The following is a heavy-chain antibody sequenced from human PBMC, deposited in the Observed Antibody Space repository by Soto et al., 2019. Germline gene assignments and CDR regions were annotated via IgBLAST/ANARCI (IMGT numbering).Heavy chain of an antibody. D-gene: IGHD4-4*01. CDR3: AKCLLPSPPFDYSDYYYSGMDV. CDR1: GFNFSSYG. Sequence: GGSLRLSCAASGFNFSSYGMSWVRQAPGKGLEWVAAISGGGGSKYYADSVKGRFTISRDNSKNTLYLQMNSLRPEDTAVYSCAKCLLPSPPFDYSDYYYSGMDVWGQGTMVTVSS. J-gene: IGHJ6*02. V-gene: IGHV3-23*01. CDR2: ISGGGGSK.